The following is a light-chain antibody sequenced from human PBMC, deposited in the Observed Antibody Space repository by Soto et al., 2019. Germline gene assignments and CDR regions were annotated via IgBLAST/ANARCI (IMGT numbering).Light chain of an antibody. CDR1: SSDVGGYNY. CDR2: EVS. V-gene: IGLV2-14*01. Sequence: QSALTQPASVSGSPGQSITISCTRTSSDVGGYNYVSWYQQHPGKAPKLIIYEVSNRPSGVSTRFSGSKSGNTASLAISGLQAEDEADYSCTSYTSSNTWVFGGGTKVPS. CDR3: TSYTSSNTWV. J-gene: IGLJ3*02.